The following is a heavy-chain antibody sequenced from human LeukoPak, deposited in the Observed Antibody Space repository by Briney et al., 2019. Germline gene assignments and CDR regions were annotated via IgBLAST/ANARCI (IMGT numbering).Heavy chain of an antibody. CDR1: GYTLTELS. CDR3: ARDLLTLYSYGSYDAFDI. J-gene: IGHJ3*02. D-gene: IGHD5-18*01. Sequence: ASVKVSCKVSGYTLTELSMHWVRQAPGKGLEWMGGFDPEDGETIYAQKFQGRVTMTRDTSTSTVYMELSSLRSEDTAVYYCARDLLTLYSYGSYDAFDIWGQGTMVTVSS. V-gene: IGHV1-24*01. CDR2: FDPEDGET.